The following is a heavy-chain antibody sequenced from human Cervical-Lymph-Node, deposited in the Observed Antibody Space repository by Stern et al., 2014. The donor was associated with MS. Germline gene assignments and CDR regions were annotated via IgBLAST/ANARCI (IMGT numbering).Heavy chain of an antibody. CDR3: ARDIGGYNYPIDY. CDR1: GFTFSDYY. CDR2: ISSSGITI. D-gene: IGHD5-24*01. Sequence: VQLLESGGGLVKPGGSLRLSCEASGFTFSDYYMRWIRQAPGKGLEWVSYISSSGITIYYADAVKGRFTISRDNAKNSLYLQMNSLRAEDTAVYYCARDIGGYNYPIDYWGQGTLVTVSS. J-gene: IGHJ4*02. V-gene: IGHV3-11*01.